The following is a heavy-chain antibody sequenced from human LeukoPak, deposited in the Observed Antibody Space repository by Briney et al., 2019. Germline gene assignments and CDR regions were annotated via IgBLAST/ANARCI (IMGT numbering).Heavy chain of an antibody. Sequence: GGSLRLSCAASGFTFSSYAMSWVRQAPGKGLEWVSAISGSGGSTYYADSVKGRFTISRDNSKHTLYLQMNSLRAEDTAVYYCTAQLYDYVWGSYRDFDYWGQGTLVTVSS. CDR3: TAQLYDYVWGSYRDFDY. V-gene: IGHV3-23*01. CDR2: ISGSGGST. CDR1: GFTFSSYA. J-gene: IGHJ4*02. D-gene: IGHD3-16*02.